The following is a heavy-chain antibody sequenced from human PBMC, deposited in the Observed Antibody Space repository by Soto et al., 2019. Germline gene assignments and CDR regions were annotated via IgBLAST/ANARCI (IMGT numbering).Heavy chain of an antibody. J-gene: IGHJ4*02. Sequence: ASVKVPCKASGYTFTGYYIHWVRQAPGQGLEWMGWINPNNGDTNYAQKFQGRVTMTRDTSTSTAYMELSSLTFDDTAVYYCARHSGYDYVFDYWGQGTLVTVSS. CDR3: ARHSGYDYVFDY. CDR1: GYTFTGYY. CDR2: INPNNGDT. D-gene: IGHD5-12*01. V-gene: IGHV1-2*02.